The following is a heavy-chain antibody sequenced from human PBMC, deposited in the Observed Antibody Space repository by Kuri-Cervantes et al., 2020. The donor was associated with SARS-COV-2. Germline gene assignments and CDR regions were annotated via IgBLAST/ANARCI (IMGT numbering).Heavy chain of an antibody. CDR1: GFTFSSYW. Sequence: GESLKISCAASGFTFSSYWMSWVRQAPGKGLEWVAVISYDGSNKYYADSVKGRFTISRDNSKNTLYLQMNSLRAADTAVYYCARGASREKAPVRAFDIWGQGTMVTVSS. V-gene: IGHV3-30-3*01. D-gene: IGHD1-26*01. J-gene: IGHJ3*02. CDR2: ISYDGSNK. CDR3: ARGASREKAPVRAFDI.